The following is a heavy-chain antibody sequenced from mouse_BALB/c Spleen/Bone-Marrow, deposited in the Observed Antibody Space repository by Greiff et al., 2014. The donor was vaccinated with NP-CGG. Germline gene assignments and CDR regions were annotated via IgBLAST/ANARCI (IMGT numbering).Heavy chain of an antibody. CDR1: GFNIKDTY. CDR2: IDPVNGNT. V-gene: IGHV14-3*02. D-gene: IGHD1-1*01. J-gene: IGHJ3*01. CDR3: ARYYYGSSLFAY. Sequence: EVQLQQSGAELVKPGASVKLSCTASGFNIKDTYMYWVKQRPEQGLEWIGRIDPVNGNTKYDPKFQDKATITADTSSNTAYLQLSSLTSEDTAVYYCARYYYGSSLFAYWGQGTLVTVSA.